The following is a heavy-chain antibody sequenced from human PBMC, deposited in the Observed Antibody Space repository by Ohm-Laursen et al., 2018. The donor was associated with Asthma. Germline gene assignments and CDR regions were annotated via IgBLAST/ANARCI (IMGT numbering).Heavy chain of an antibody. D-gene: IGHD3-10*01. J-gene: IGHJ5*02. V-gene: IGHV1-2*06. CDR1: GYTFTGYY. CDR2: INPNSGGT. CDR3: ARVAPELWFDP. Sequence: GASVKVSRKASGYTFTGYYMHWVRQAPGQGLEWMGRINPNSGGTNSAQKFQGRVTMTRDTSISTAYMELSRLRSDDTAVYYCARVAPELWFDPWGQGTLVTVSS.